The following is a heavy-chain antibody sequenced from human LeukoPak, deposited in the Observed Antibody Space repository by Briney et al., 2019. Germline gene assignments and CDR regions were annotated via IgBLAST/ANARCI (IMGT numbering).Heavy chain of an antibody. CDR3: ATNPYGGHYFDY. CDR1: GFTFSDYY. CDR2: ISSSSSYT. J-gene: IGHJ4*02. D-gene: IGHD4-23*01. V-gene: IGHV3-11*06. Sequence: GGSLRLSCAASGFTFSDYYMSWIRQAPGKGLEWVSYISSSSSYTNYADSVKGRFTVSRDNAKNSLYLQMNSLRDEDTAVYYCATNPYGGHYFDYWGQGTLVTVSS.